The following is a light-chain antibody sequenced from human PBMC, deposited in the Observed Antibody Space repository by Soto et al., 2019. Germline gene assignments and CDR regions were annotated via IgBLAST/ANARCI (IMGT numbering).Light chain of an antibody. J-gene: IGKJ4*01. Sequence: EIVLTQSPGTLSLSPGERATLSCRASQSVSSSYLAWYQQKPGQAPRLLIYGASRRATGIPDRFSGSGSGTDFTLTISRREPEDFAVYYCQQYNSWPLTFGGGTKVEIK. CDR2: GAS. CDR1: QSVSSSY. CDR3: QQYNSWPLT. V-gene: IGKV3-20*01.